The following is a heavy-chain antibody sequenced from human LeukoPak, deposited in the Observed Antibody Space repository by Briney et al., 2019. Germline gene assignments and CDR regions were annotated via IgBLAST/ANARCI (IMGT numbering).Heavy chain of an antibody. V-gene: IGHV4-4*02. J-gene: IGHJ4*02. Sequence: SGTLSLTCAVSGGSISSSNWWSWVRQPPGKGLEWIGEIYHSGSTNYNPSLRSRVTISVDTSKNQLSLKLNSVTAADTAVYYCARTGGRDWNFDYWGQGTLVTVSS. D-gene: IGHD3-16*01. CDR1: GGSISSSNW. CDR3: ARTGGRDWNFDY. CDR2: IYHSGST.